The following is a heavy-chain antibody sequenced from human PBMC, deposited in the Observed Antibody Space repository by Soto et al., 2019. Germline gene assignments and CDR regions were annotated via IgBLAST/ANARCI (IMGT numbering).Heavy chain of an antibody. CDR2: ISYDGSNK. D-gene: IGHD1-1*01. V-gene: IGHV3-30-3*01. J-gene: IGHJ6*02. CDR3: ARDRLRYNWNDFPYYYYGMDV. CDR1: GFTFSSYA. Sequence: LRLSCAASGFTFSSYAMHWVRQAPGKGLEWVAVISYDGSNKYYADSVKGRFTISRDNSKNTLYLQMNSLRAEDTAVYYCARDRLRYNWNDFPYYYYGMDVWGQGTTVTVSS.